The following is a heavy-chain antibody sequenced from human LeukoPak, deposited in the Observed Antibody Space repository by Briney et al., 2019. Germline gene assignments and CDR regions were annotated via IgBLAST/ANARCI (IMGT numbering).Heavy chain of an antibody. CDR1: GSTVSSNF. V-gene: IGHV3-53*01. D-gene: IGHD6-19*01. J-gene: IGHJ3*02. CDR3: ASPNSGQSFDI. Sequence: GGSLRLSCAASGSTVSSNFMSWVRQAPGKGLEWVSAIYTGGNTYYTDSVKGRFTISRDNSKNTLYLQMNRLRAEDTAVDYCASPNSGQSFDIWGQGTMVTVSS. CDR2: IYTGGNT.